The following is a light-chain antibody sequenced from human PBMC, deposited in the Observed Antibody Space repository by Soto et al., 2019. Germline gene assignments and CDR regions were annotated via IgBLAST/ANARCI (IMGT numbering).Light chain of an antibody. CDR1: SSDVGGYDF. Sequence: QSVLTQPASVSGFPGQSITISCTGTSSDVGGYDFVSWYQQRPGKAPKLIIYDVSNRPSGVSNRFSGSTSGNTASPTISGLRAEDEADYYCTSSSRSDIGVFGGGTMVTVL. V-gene: IGLV2-14*01. CDR2: DVS. CDR3: TSSSRSDIGV. J-gene: IGLJ3*02.